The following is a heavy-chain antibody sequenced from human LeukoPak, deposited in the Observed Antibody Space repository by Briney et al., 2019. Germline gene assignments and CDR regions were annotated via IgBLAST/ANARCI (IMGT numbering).Heavy chain of an antibody. CDR1: GFTFSSYA. J-gene: IGHJ4*02. CDR2: ISYDGSNK. Sequence: KPGGSLRLSCAASGFTFSSYAMYWVRQSPGKGLEWVAVISYDGSNKYYADSVKGRFTISRDNSKNTLYLQMNSLRAEDTAVYYCARDARTVGITMIVVGFDYWGQGTLVTVSS. V-gene: IGHV3-30*04. D-gene: IGHD3-22*01. CDR3: ARDARTVGITMIVVGFDY.